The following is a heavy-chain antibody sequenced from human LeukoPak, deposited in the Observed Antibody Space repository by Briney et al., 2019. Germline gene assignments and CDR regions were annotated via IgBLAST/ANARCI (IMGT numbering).Heavy chain of an antibody. CDR1: GFSVSTYA. CDR2: ISVSGDNT. Sequence: GGSLRLSCAASGFSVSTYAMSWVRQAPGKGLEWVSAISVSGDNTYYADSVKGRFTLFRDNSKNTLYLQMNRLRVEDTAVYYCAKEGGGADNYWGQGTLVTVSS. D-gene: IGHD3-16*01. J-gene: IGHJ4*02. V-gene: IGHV3-23*01. CDR3: AKEGGGADNY.